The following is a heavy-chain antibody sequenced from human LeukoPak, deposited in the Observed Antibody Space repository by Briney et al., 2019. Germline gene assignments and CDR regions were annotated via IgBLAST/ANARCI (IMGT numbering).Heavy chain of an antibody. CDR3: ARKLRLGGNWFDP. CDR2: IIPISGTT. J-gene: IGHJ5*02. D-gene: IGHD1-26*01. CDR1: GGTFTSYA. Sequence: VASVKVPCKTSGGTFTSYAITWVRQAPGQGLEWMGKIIPISGTTNYAQKFQGRVTFTADESTSTAYMELSSLRSEDTALYYCARKLRLGGNWFDPWGQGTLVTVSS. V-gene: IGHV1-69*13.